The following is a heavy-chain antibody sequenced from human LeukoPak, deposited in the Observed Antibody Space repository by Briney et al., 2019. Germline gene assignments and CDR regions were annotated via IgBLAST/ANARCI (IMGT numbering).Heavy chain of an antibody. V-gene: IGHV4-59*01. CDR1: GGSISSYY. Sequence: SETLSLTCTVSGGSISSYYWSWIRQPPGKGLEWIGYIYYSGSTNYNPSLKSRVTISVDTSKNQFSLKLSSVTAADTAVYYCARAAKITTIYYYYYGMDVWGQGTTVTASS. D-gene: IGHD4-11*01. J-gene: IGHJ6*02. CDR3: ARAAKITTIYYYYYGMDV. CDR2: IYYSGST.